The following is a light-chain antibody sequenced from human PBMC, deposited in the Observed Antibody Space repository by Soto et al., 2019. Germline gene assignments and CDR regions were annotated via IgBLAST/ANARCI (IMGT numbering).Light chain of an antibody. CDR3: QQRHMWPIT. V-gene: IGKV3-15*01. CDR2: AAS. CDR1: QSVSSN. J-gene: IGKJ5*01. Sequence: EVVMTQSPATLSVSPGERATLSCRASQSVSSNLAWYQQKPGQAPRLLIYAASTRATGIPARFSGSGSGTEFTLTISSLEPEDFAVYYCQQRHMWPITFGQGTRLEIK.